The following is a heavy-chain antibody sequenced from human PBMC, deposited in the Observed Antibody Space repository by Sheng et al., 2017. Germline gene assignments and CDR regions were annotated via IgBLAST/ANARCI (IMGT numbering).Heavy chain of an antibody. V-gene: IGHV4-34*01. CDR1: GGSFSGYY. D-gene: IGHD5-18*01. CDR3: ARRARRGYLDP. J-gene: IGHJ5*02. CDR2: INHSGST. Sequence: QVQLQQWGAGLLKPSETLSLTCAVYGGSFSGYYWSWIRQPPGKGLEWIGEINHSGSTNYNPSLKSRVTISVDTSKNQFSLKLSSVTAADTAVYYCARRARRGYLDPWGQGNAGHRSPQ.